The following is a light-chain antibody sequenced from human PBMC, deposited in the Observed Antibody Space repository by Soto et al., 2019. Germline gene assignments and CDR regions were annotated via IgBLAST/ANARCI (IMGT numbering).Light chain of an antibody. J-gene: IGLJ1*01. CDR3: GTWDSSLSALYV. CDR2: DNN. V-gene: IGLV1-51*01. CDR1: SSNIGNNY. Sequence: QSVLPQPPSVSAAPGQKVTISCSGSSSNIGNNYVSWYQQLPGTAPKLLIYDNNERPSGIPDRFSGSKSGTSATLGITGLQTGDEADYYCGTWDSSLSALYVFGTGTKLTVL.